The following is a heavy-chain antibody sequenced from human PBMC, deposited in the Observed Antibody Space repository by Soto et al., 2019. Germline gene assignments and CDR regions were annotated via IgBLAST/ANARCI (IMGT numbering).Heavy chain of an antibody. CDR1: GGSISSSNFY. J-gene: IGHJ4*02. Sequence: QLQLQESGPGLVKPSETLSLTCAVSGGSISSSNFYWGWFRQPPGKGLVWIGSIRYGGSTYYSPSLESRVTISGDTSKNQFSLNVSSVTAADTAVYYCAKDASCYSCGAWGQGALVTVSS. CDR3: AKDASCYSCGA. CDR2: IRYGGST. D-gene: IGHD2-15*01. V-gene: IGHV4-39*01.